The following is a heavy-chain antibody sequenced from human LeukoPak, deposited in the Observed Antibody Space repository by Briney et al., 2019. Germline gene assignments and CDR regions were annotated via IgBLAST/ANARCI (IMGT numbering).Heavy chain of an antibody. J-gene: IGHJ4*02. Sequence: PGGSLRLSCAASGFTFSSYWMSWVRQAPGKGLEWVANIKQDGSEKYYVDSVKGRFTISRDNAKNSLYLQMNSLRAEDTAVYYCARAPLQLLPFTQYFDYWGQGTLVTVSS. D-gene: IGHD2-2*01. CDR3: ARAPLQLLPFTQYFDY. CDR2: IKQDGSEK. V-gene: IGHV3-7*01. CDR1: GFTFSSYW.